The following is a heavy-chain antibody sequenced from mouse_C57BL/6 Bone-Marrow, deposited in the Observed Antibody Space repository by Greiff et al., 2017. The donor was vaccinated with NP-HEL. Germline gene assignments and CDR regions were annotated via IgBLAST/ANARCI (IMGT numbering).Heavy chain of an antibody. CDR3: APITTVGNYYAMDY. J-gene: IGHJ4*01. V-gene: IGHV8-8*01. Sequence: QVTLKESGPGILQPSQTLSLTCSFSGFSLSTFGMGVGWIRQPSGKGLEWLAHIWWDDDKYYNPALKSRLTISKDTSKNQVFLKIANVDTADTATYYCAPITTVGNYYAMDYWGQGTSVTVSS. D-gene: IGHD1-1*01. CDR1: GFSLSTFGMG. CDR2: IWWDDDK.